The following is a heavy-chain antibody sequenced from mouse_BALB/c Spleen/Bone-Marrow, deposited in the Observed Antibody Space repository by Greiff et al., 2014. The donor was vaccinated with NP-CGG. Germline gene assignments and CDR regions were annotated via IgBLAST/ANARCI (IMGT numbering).Heavy chain of an antibody. D-gene: IGHD3-1*01. Sequence: VQLQQSGAELVKPGASVKLSCTASGFNIKDTYMHWVKQRPEQGLEWIGRIDPANGNTKYDPKFQGKATITADTSSNTDYLQLFSLTSEDTAVYYCARTPRATFYFDYWGQGTTLTVSS. CDR1: GFNIKDTY. CDR3: ARTPRATFYFDY. CDR2: IDPANGNT. J-gene: IGHJ2*01. V-gene: IGHV14-3*02.